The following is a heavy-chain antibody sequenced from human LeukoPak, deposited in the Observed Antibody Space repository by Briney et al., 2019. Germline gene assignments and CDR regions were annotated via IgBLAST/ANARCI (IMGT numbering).Heavy chain of an antibody. Sequence: ASVKVSCKASGYTFSNYGITWVRQAPGQGLEWMGWITTHNGNTNYAQKLQGRVTMTTDTSTNTAYVELKSLRSDDTAVYYCSRTHEGEAYWGQGTLVTVSS. J-gene: IGHJ4*02. V-gene: IGHV1-18*01. CDR3: SRTHEGEAY. CDR2: ITTHNGNT. CDR1: GYTFSNYG.